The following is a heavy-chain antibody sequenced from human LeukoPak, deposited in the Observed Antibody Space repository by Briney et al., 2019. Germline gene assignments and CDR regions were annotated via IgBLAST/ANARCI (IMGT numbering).Heavy chain of an antibody. D-gene: IGHD3-16*01. CDR1: GYTFTGHY. CDR2: FTPSNSAT. Sequence: ASVKVSCKASGYTFTGHYMHWVRQAPGQGLEWMGIFTPSNSATSFAQNFQGRVTMTRDTSTSTAYMELSSLRSEDTAMYYCAREPSATGGFDFWGQGTLVTVSS. J-gene: IGHJ4*02. CDR3: AREPSATGGFDF. V-gene: IGHV1-46*01.